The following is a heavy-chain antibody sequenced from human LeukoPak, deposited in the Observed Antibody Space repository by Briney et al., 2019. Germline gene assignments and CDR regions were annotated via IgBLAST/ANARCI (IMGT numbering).Heavy chain of an antibody. CDR3: ARDLGIASSNAFDI. Sequence: GGSLRLSCAASGFSFSSYSMNWVRQAPGKGLEWVSYISSSIITIYYADSVKGRFTISRDNAKNSLYLQMNSLRAEDTAVYYCARDLGIASSNAFDIWGQGTMVTVSS. J-gene: IGHJ3*02. V-gene: IGHV3-48*01. D-gene: IGHD1-14*01. CDR2: ISSSIITI. CDR1: GFSFSSYS.